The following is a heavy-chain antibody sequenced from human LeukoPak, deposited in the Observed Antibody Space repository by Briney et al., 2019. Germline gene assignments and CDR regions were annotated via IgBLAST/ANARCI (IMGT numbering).Heavy chain of an antibody. CDR3: ARLSSSWYPPGPYYYYYYMDV. CDR1: GYTFTSYD. Sequence: GASVKVSCKASGYTFTSYDINWVRQATGQGLEWMGWMNPNSGNTGYAQKFQGRVTMTRNTSISTAYMELSSLRSEDTAVYYCARLSSSWYPPGPYYYYYYMDVWGKGTTVTISS. D-gene: IGHD6-13*01. J-gene: IGHJ6*03. CDR2: MNPNSGNT. V-gene: IGHV1-8*01.